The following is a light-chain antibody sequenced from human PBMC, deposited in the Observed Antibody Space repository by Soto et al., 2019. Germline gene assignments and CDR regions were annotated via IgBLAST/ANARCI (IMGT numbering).Light chain of an antibody. CDR2: GAY. CDR3: QEYIQWPPGM. V-gene: IGKV3-15*01. Sequence: EIVMTQSPATLSVSPGERATLSCRASQSVSSNLAWYQQKPGQAPRLLIYGAYTRAAGVPARFSGSGSGTEFTLTISSLQSEDFAVYYCQEYIQWPPGMFGPGTKVDIK. CDR1: QSVSSN. J-gene: IGKJ1*01.